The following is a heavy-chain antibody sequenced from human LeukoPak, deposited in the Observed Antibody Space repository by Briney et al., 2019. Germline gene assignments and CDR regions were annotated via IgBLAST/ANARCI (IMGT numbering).Heavy chain of an antibody. J-gene: IGHJ4*02. CDR3: ATGYSAYVAPHFDY. Sequence: ASVKVSCKVSGYTLTELSMHWLRQAPGKGLEWMGGFDPEDGETIYAQKFQGRVTMTEDTSTDTAYMELSSLRSEDTAVYYCATGYSAYVAPHFDYWGQGTLVTVSS. D-gene: IGHD5-12*01. CDR2: FDPEDGET. V-gene: IGHV1-24*01. CDR1: GYTLTELS.